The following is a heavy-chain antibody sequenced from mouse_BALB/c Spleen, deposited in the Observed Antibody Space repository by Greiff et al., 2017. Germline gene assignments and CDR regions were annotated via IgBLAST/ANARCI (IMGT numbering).Heavy chain of an antibody. CDR3: ARVGTVVPYYFDY. V-gene: IGHV2-9*02. CDR1: GFSLTSYG. D-gene: IGHD1-1*01. J-gene: IGHJ2*01. CDR2: IWAGGST. Sequence: VKLMESGPGLVAPSQSLSITCTVSGFSLTSYGVHWVRQPPGKGLEWLGVIWAGGSTNYNSALMSRLSISKDNSKSQVFLKMNSLQTDDTAMYYCARVGTVVPYYFDYWGQGTTLTVSS.